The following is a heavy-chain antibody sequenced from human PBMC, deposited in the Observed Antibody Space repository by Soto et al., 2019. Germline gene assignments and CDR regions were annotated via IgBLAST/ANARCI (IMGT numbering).Heavy chain of an antibody. CDR3: ARVDSNYIYYGMDV. D-gene: IGHD4-4*01. J-gene: IGHJ6*02. CDR1: GFTFSSYD. Sequence: HPGGSLRLSCAASGFTFSSYDMHWVRQATGKGLEWVSAIGTAGDTYYPGSVKGRFTISRENAKNSLYLQMNSLRAEDTAVYYCARVDSNYIYYGMDVWGQGTTVTVSS. V-gene: IGHV3-13*01. CDR2: IGTAGDT.